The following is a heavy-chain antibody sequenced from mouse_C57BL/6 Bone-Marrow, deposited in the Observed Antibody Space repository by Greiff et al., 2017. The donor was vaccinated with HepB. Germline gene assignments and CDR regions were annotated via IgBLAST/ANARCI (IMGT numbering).Heavy chain of an antibody. J-gene: IGHJ3*01. V-gene: IGHV1-64*01. D-gene: IGHD2-1*01. CDR2: IHPNSGST. CDR1: GYTFTSYW. CDR3: ARFYYGNSWFAY. Sequence: QVQLQQPGAELVKPGASVKLSCKASGYTFTSYWMHWVKQRPGQGLEWIGMIHPNSGSTNYNEKFKSKATLTVDKSSSTAYMQLSSLTSEDSAVYYCARFYYGNSWFAYWGQGTLVTVSA.